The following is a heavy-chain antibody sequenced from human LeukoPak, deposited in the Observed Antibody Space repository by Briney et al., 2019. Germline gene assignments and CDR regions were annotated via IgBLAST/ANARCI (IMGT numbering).Heavy chain of an antibody. CDR2: INHSGST. J-gene: IGHJ4*02. CDR3: ARGDYGGKSD. V-gene: IGHV4-34*01. CDR1: GGSFSGYY. D-gene: IGHD4-23*01. Sequence: PSETLSLTCAVYGGSFSGYYWSWIRQPPGKGLEWIGEINHSGSTNYNPSLKSRVTISVDTSKNQFSLKLSSVTAADTAVYYCARGDYGGKSDWGQGTLVTVSS.